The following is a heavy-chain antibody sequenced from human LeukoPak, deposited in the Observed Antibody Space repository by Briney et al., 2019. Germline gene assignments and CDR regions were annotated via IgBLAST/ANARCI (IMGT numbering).Heavy chain of an antibody. CDR3: ARVVERPYYFDY. J-gene: IGHJ4*02. Sequence: PSETLSLTCTVSGGSISSGSYYWSWIRQPAGKGLEWIGRIYTSRSTNYNPSLKSRVTISVDTSKNQFSLKLSSVTAADTAVYYCARVVERPYYFDYWGQGTLVTVSS. CDR1: GGSISSGSYY. V-gene: IGHV4-61*02. CDR2: IYTSRST. D-gene: IGHD1-1*01.